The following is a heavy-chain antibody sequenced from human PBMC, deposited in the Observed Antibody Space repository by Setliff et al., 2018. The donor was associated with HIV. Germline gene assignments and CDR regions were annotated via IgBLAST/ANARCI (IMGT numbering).Heavy chain of an antibody. Sequence: GGSLRLSCAASEFSFSTSWMHWVRQAPGKGLVWVSTINSDGSTTTYADSVKGRFTISRDNAKNTLYLQMDSLRGEDTAVYYCAREIQNCGANHWYCYMDVWGKGTTVTVSS. J-gene: IGHJ6*03. CDR3: AREIQNCGANHWYCYMDV. CDR2: INSDGSTT. D-gene: IGHD4-17*01. CDR1: EFSFSTSW. V-gene: IGHV3-74*03.